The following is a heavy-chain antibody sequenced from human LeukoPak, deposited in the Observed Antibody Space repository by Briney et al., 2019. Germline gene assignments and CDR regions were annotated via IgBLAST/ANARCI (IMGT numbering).Heavy chain of an antibody. J-gene: IGHJ4*02. Sequence: SVKVSCKASGGTFSSYAISWVRQAPGQGLEWMGGIIPIFGTANYAQKFQGRVTVTADESTSTAYMELSSLRSEDTAVYYCARDQYGSGSYYKPFDYWGQGTLVTVSS. CDR2: IIPIFGTA. CDR3: ARDQYGSGSYYKPFDY. D-gene: IGHD3-10*01. V-gene: IGHV1-69*13. CDR1: GGTFSSYA.